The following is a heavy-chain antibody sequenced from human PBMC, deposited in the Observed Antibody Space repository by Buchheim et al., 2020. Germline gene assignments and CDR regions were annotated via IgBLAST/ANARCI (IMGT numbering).Heavy chain of an antibody. CDR2: IHQRGST. V-gene: IGHV4-34*01. CDR1: GGSFSDYY. CDR3: ARGPGARRTLDY. Sequence: QVQLQQWGAGLLKPSETLSLTCAVYGGSFSDYYWNWIRQLPEKGLEWIGEIHQRGSTKYNPSLKSRATMSVDGSKNQFSLGVTSVTAADTAVYYCARGPGARRTLDYWGQGTL. D-gene: IGHD1-14*01. J-gene: IGHJ4*02.